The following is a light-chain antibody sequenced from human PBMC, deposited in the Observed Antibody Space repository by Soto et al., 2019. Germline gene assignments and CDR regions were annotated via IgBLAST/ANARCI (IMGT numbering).Light chain of an antibody. Sequence: EVVMRQSPSTLSVSPLEGSTLSCRASQGIGDTLAWYQPKPGQTPRLLIYDTSTRATGVPTRFSGSRSGAEFTLTINSLQSEDFAVYYCQPYNNWPLTFGGGTKV. CDR2: DTS. CDR3: QPYNNWPLT. CDR1: QGIGDT. J-gene: IGKJ4*01. V-gene: IGKV3-15*01.